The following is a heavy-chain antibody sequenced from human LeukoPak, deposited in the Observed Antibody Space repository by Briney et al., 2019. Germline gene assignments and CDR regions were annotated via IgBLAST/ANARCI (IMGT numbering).Heavy chain of an antibody. CDR1: GFTFGDYA. V-gene: IGHV3-49*03. CDR2: IRSKAYGGTT. J-gene: IGHJ5*02. Sequence: GGSLRLSCTASGFTFGDYAMSWFRQAPGKGLEWVGFIRSKAYGGTTEYAASVKGRFTISRDDSKSIAYLQMNSLKTEDTAVYYCTRSRGSGWYVNWFDPWGQGTLVTVSS. D-gene: IGHD6-19*01. CDR3: TRSRGSGWYVNWFDP.